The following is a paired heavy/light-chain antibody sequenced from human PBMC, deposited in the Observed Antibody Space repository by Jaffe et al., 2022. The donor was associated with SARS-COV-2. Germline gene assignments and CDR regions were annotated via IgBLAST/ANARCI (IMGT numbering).Light chain of an antibody. CDR2: GAS. CDR1: QSIHSH. J-gene: IGKJ4*01. V-gene: IGKV1-39*01. Sequence: DIQMTQSPSSLSASVGDRVTITCRASQSIHSHLNWYQHKPGKPPKLLIYGASSLQSGVPSRFSGSGSGTDFTLTISSLQPEDFATYYCQQTYSAPLTFGGGTKVEIK. CDR3: QQTYSAPLT.
Heavy chain of an antibody. CDR3: SRGSAYASSDY. CDR1: GFTFSTYW. V-gene: IGHV3-74*01. CDR2: IFSDGSTT. J-gene: IGHJ4*02. Sequence: EVQLVESGGGLVQPGGSLRLSCAASGFTFSTYWMHWVRQTPGKGLVWVSRIFSDGSTTSYADSVKGRFTISRDNAKNTLFLQMNSLRAEDSGMYYCSRGSAYASSDYWGQGVLVTVSS. D-gene: IGHD6-6*01.